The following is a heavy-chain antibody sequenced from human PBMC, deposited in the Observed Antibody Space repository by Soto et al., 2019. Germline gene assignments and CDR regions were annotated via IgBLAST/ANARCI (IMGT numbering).Heavy chain of an antibody. CDR1: GGSISSSNYY. J-gene: IGHJ5*02. Sequence: SETLSLICTVSGGSISSSNYYWGWIRQPPGKGLEWIGSIYYSGRTYYKSSLKSRVTIFVDTSKNRFSLKLSSVTAADTAVYYCARQSTENCSGGSCYSPNWFDPWGQGTLVTVSS. V-gene: IGHV4-39*01. CDR2: IYYSGRT. CDR3: ARQSTENCSGGSCYSPNWFDP. D-gene: IGHD2-15*01.